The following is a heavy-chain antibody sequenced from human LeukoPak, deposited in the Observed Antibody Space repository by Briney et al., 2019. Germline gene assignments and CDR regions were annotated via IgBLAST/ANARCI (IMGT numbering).Heavy chain of an antibody. D-gene: IGHD3-16*02. CDR1: GGTFSSYA. J-gene: IGHJ4*02. V-gene: IGHV1-69*05. CDR3: ARDRVDDYVWGSYRYRTRSFDY. CDR2: IIPIFGTA. Sequence: SVKVSCKASGGTFSSYAIGWVRQAPGQGLEWMGGIIPIFGTANYAQKFQGRVTITTDESTSTAYMELSSLRSEDTAVYYCARDRVDDYVWGSYRYRTRSFDYWGQGTLVTVSS.